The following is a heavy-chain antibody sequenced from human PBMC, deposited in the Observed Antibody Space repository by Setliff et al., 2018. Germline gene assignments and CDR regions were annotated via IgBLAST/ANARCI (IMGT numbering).Heavy chain of an antibody. CDR3: TRDIVVFTDIDYYYSGMDV. V-gene: IGHV3-74*01. CDR2: INGDGSVA. D-gene: IGHD2-21*01. CDR1: GFAFNTYW. Sequence: GVSLRLSCAASGFAFNTYWMHWVRQVPGKGLVWVARINGDGSVANYADAVKGRFTISRDNAKNTLSLQMNTLKAEDTAVYYCTRDIVVFTDIDYYYSGMDVWGQGTAVTVSS. J-gene: IGHJ6*02.